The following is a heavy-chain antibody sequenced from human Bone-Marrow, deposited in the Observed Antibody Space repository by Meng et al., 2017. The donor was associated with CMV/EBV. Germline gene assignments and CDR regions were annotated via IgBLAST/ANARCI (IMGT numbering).Heavy chain of an antibody. D-gene: IGHD6-19*01. CDR2: IDHRGAT. J-gene: IGHJ5*02. CDR3: ARGPTGSGWSFDL. Sequence: AVYGGTFSEHPWTWIRRPPGKGLEWIGEIDHRGATKYNPSLKSRVAISVDTSKSQFSLVLRSVTAADMAMYYCARGPTGSGWSFDLWGQGTLVTVSS. V-gene: IGHV4-34*01. CDR1: GGTFSEHP.